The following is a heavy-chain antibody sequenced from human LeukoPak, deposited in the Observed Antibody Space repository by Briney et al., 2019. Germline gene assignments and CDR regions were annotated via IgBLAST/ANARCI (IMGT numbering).Heavy chain of an antibody. V-gene: IGHV4-34*01. CDR3: ARGYAMIVVVPYWYFDL. Sequence: PSETLSLTCAVYGGSFSGYYWSWIRQPPGKGLEWIGEISHSGSTNYNPSLKSRVTISVDTSKNQFSLKLSSVTAADTAVYYCARGYAMIVVVPYWYFDLWGRGTLVTVSS. CDR2: ISHSGST. J-gene: IGHJ2*01. CDR1: GGSFSGYY. D-gene: IGHD3-22*01.